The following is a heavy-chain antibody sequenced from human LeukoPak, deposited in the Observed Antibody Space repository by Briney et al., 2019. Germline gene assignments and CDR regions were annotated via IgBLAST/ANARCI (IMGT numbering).Heavy chain of an antibody. V-gene: IGHV4-30-2*01. CDR3: ARDFPGGWFDP. J-gene: IGHJ5*02. Sequence: SQTLSLTCAVSGGSISSGGYSWSWIRQPPGKGLEWIGYIYHSGSTYYNPSLKSRVTISVDRSKSQFSLKLSSVTAADTAVYYCARDFPGGWFDPWGQGTLVTVSS. CDR2: IYHSGST. CDR1: GGSISSGGYS.